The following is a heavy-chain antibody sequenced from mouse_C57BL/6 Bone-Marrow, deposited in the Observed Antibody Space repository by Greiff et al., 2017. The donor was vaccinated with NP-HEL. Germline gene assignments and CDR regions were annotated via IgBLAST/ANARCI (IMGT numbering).Heavy chain of an antibody. CDR1: GFSLTSYG. CDR3: AKLRSYGSSYRSYAMDY. V-gene: IGHV2-9*01. Sequence: VKLMESGPGLVAPSQSLSITCTVSGFSLTSYGVDWVRQPPGKGLEWLGVIWGGGSTNYNYALMSRLSFRKDNSKSQVFLKMNSLQTDDTAMYYCAKLRSYGSSYRSYAMDYWGQGTSVTVSS. J-gene: IGHJ4*01. CDR2: IWGGGST. D-gene: IGHD1-1*01.